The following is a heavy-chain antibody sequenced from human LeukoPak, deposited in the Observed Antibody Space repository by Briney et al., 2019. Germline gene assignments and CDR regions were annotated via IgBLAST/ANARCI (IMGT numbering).Heavy chain of an antibody. D-gene: IGHD2-2*01. CDR1: GFTFDDYA. J-gene: IGHJ4*02. Sequence: GGSLRLSCAASGFTFDDYAMHWVRQAPGKGLEWVSGISWNSGSIGYADSVKGRFTISRDNAKNSLYLQMNSLRAEDMALYYCAKGLEEKQLLGVYFDYWGQGTLVTVSS. V-gene: IGHV3-9*03. CDR3: AKGLEEKQLLGVYFDY. CDR2: ISWNSGSI.